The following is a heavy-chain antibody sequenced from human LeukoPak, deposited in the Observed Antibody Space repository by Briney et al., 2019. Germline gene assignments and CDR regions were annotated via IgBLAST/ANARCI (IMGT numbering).Heavy chain of an antibody. D-gene: IGHD6-13*01. CDR1: GFTVSSNY. Sequence: GGSLRLSCAGSGFTVSSNYMSWVRQAPGKGLEWVSVINSGGGTYYADSMKGRFTISRDISKNTLYLQMNSLRAEDTAVYYCARDRRAADTLDAFDIWGQGTRVTVSS. CDR2: INSGGGT. CDR3: ARDRRAADTLDAFDI. J-gene: IGHJ3*02. V-gene: IGHV3-66*01.